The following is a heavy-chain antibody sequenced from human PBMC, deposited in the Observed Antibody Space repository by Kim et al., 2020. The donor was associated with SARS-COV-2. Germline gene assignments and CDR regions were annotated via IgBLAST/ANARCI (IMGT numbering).Heavy chain of an antibody. Sequence: GGSLRLSCAASGCTFSTYGMPWVRQAPGKGLEWVAVIWYDGSTKDYADSAKGRSTISRDNYKNTLYLQMNSLSAEDTDVYYCAGSRMAAGGSLKYYGMDVWGQGTTVTVSS. CDR1: GCTFSTYG. CDR2: IWYDGSTK. D-gene: IGHD6-13*01. V-gene: IGHV3-33*01. CDR3: AGSRMAAGGSLKYYGMDV. J-gene: IGHJ6*02.